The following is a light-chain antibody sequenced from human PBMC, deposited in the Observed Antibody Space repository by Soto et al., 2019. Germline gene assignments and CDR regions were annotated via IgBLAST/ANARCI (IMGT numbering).Light chain of an antibody. J-gene: IGKJ3*01. CDR1: QSVSSS. Sequence: ETVLTQSPATLSVSPGERATLSCRASQSVSSSLAWYQQKPGQAPRLLIYAASSRATDIPARFSGSGSGTEFPLTISSLQSEDIAIYYCQQYNNWPFTFGPGTKVDIK. CDR2: AAS. V-gene: IGKV3-15*01. CDR3: QQYNNWPFT.